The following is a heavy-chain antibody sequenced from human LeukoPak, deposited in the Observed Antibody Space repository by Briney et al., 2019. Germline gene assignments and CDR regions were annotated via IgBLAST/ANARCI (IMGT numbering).Heavy chain of an antibody. Sequence: GGSLRLSCAASGFTFSSYGMHWFRQAPGKGLEWVAVIWYDGSNKYYADSVKGRFTISRDNSKNTLYLQMNSLRAEDTAVYYCASSPYYDSSGPGYWGQGTLVTVSS. J-gene: IGHJ4*02. CDR1: GFTFSSYG. V-gene: IGHV3-33*01. CDR3: ASSPYYDSSGPGY. CDR2: IWYDGSNK. D-gene: IGHD3-22*01.